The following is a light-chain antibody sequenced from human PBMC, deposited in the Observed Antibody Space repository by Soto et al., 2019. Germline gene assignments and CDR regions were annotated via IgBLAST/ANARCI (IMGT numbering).Light chain of an antibody. CDR1: SSDIGYYDY. Sequence: QSALTQLASVSGSPGQSITISCTGTSSDIGYYDYVSWYQHHSGEAPKLIIYEVNNRPSGVSNRFSGSKSVNTASLTISGLQAEDEADYYCSSHSSSSAYYVFGTGTKVTVL. J-gene: IGLJ1*01. V-gene: IGLV2-14*01. CDR2: EVN. CDR3: SSHSSSSAYYV.